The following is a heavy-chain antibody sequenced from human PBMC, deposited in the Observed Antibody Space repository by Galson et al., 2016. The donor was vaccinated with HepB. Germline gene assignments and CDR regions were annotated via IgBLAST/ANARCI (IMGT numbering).Heavy chain of an antibody. J-gene: IGHJ6*02. CDR3: AKALVRGSFYYYYYSMDV. D-gene: IGHD3-10*01. V-gene: IGHV3-9*01. CDR1: GFTFGEYA. CDR2: ISWNSGRI. Sequence: SLRLSCAASGFTFGEYAMHWVRQAPGKGLEWISGISWNSGRIGYADSVRGRFTISRDNVKNSLYLRMNSLRAEDTALYYCAKALVRGSFYYYYYSMDVWGQGTTVTVSS.